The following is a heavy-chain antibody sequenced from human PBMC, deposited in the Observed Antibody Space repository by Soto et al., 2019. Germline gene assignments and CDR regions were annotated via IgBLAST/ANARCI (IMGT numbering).Heavy chain of an antibody. CDR2: IIPIFGTA. CDR1: GGTFSSYA. V-gene: IGHV1-69*12. J-gene: IGHJ6*02. D-gene: IGHD3-22*01. CDR3: AREMYYYDSSGYYAYYYYGMDV. Sequence: QVQLVQSGAEVKKPGSSVKVSCEASGGTFSSYAISWVRQAPGQGLEWMGGIIPIFGTANYAQKFQGRVTITADESTSTAYMELSSLRSEDTAVYYCAREMYYYDSSGYYAYYYYGMDVWGQGTTVTVSS.